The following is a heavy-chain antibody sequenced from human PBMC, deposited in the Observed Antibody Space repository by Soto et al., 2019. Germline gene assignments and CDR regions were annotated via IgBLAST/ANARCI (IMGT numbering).Heavy chain of an antibody. D-gene: IGHD3-22*01. J-gene: IGHJ4*02. V-gene: IGHV3-23*01. Sequence: PGGSLRLSCAASGFTFSSYAMSWVRQAPGKGLEWVSAISGSGGSTYYADSVKGRFTISRDNSKNTLYLQMNSLRAEDTAVYYCAKDRAPNYYDSSGSFDYWGQGTLVT. CDR3: AKDRAPNYYDSSGSFDY. CDR2: ISGSGGST. CDR1: GFTFSSYA.